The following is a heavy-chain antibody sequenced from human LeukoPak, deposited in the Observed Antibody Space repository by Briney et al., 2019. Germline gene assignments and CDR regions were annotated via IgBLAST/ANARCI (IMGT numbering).Heavy chain of an antibody. CDR1: GFKFSTQS. J-gene: IGHJ5*02. V-gene: IGHV3-21*01. D-gene: IGHD5-24*01. CDR3: ERWRDGAIMSNPIDL. CDR2: ISSINTHI. Sequence: PGGSLRLSCAASGFKFSTQSMSWVRQAPGKGLEWVSSISSINTHINYADSVKGRFTVSRDNAENSLYLNMNSLSAEDTAISFCERWRDGAIMSNPIDLWGQGTLVTVSS.